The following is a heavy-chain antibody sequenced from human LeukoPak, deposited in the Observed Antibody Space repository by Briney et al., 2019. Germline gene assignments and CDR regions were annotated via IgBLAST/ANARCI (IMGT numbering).Heavy chain of an antibody. J-gene: IGHJ6*02. D-gene: IGHD5-18*01. V-gene: IGHV1-8*01. CDR3: ARGGGYSYDYGMDV. CDR1: GYTFTSYD. CDR2: MNPNSGNT. Sequence: ASVKVSCKASGYTFTSYDINWVRQATGQGPEWMGWMNPNSGNTGYAQKFQGRVTMTRNTSISTPYMEPSSLRSEDTAVYYCARGGGYSYDYGMDVWGQGTTVTVSS.